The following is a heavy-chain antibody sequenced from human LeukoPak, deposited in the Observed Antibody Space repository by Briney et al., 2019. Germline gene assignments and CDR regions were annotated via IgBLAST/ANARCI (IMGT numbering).Heavy chain of an antibody. Sequence: SQTLSLTRTVSGGSISSGSYYWRWIRQPAGKGLEWIGRIYTSGSTNYNPSLKSRVTISVDTSKNQFSLKLSSVTAADTAVYYCARDKSGIYSDAFDIWGQGTMVTVSS. CDR3: ARDKSGIYSDAFDI. J-gene: IGHJ3*02. D-gene: IGHD1-26*01. CDR2: IYTSGST. V-gene: IGHV4-61*02. CDR1: GGSISSGSYY.